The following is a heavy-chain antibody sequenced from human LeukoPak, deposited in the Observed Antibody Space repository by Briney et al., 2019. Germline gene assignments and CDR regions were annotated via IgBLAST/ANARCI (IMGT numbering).Heavy chain of an antibody. CDR3: ARAPRYYDSSGYYYYLWFDH. Sequence: SSETLSLTCTVSGGSISSGSYYWSWIRQPAGKGLEWIGRIYTSGSTNYNPSLKSRVTISVDTSKNQFSLKLSSVTAADTAVYYCARAPRYYDSSGYYYYLWFDHWGQGTLVTVSS. CDR1: GGSISSGSYY. V-gene: IGHV4-61*02. J-gene: IGHJ5*02. D-gene: IGHD3-22*01. CDR2: IYTSGST.